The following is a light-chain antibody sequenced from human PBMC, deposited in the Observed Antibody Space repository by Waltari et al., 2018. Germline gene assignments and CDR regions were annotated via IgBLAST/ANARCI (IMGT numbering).Light chain of an antibody. V-gene: IGLV7-46*01. CDR1: TGAVTSGHF. J-gene: IGLJ2*01. CDR2: DAT. Sequence: QAVVTQEPSLTVSPGGTVTPTCGSSTGAVTSGHFPYWFQQKPGQAPRTLIYDATNRHSWTPARFSGSLLGGKAALTLSGAQPEDEADYYCLLSYSGADVVFGGGTKLTVL. CDR3: LLSYSGADVV.